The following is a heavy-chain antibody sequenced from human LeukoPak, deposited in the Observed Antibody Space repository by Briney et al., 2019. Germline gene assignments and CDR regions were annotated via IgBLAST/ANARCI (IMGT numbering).Heavy chain of an antibody. CDR1: GFSFSDAW. CDR3: TTYGSGRKFDY. D-gene: IGHD3-10*01. CDR2: IVSKTDGGAT. Sequence: GGSLRLSCAASGFSFSDAWMSWVRQIPGEGLEWVGRIVSKTDGGATDYAAPVKGRFTISRDDSTNSLYLHMNSRKSEDTAVYYCTTYGSGRKFDYWGQGILVTVSS. V-gene: IGHV3-15*04. J-gene: IGHJ4*02.